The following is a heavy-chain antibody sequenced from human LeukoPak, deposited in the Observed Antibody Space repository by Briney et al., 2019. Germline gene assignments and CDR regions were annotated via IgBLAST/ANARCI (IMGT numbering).Heavy chain of an antibody. CDR3: ARGRKVTMVRGVRRWFDP. CDR2: INHSGST. V-gene: IGHV4-34*01. J-gene: IGHJ5*02. D-gene: IGHD3-10*01. CDR1: GGSMFSYY. Sequence: SETLSLTCTVSGGSMFSYYWSWIRQPPGKGLEWIGEINHSGSTNYNPSLKSRVTISLDTSKNQFSLKLSSVPAADTAVYYCARGRKVTMVRGVRRWFDPWGQGTLVTVSS.